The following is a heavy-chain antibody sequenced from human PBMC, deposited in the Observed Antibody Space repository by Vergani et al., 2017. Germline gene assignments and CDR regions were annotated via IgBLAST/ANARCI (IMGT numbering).Heavy chain of an antibody. J-gene: IGHJ5*02. CDR2: IKQDGSEK. V-gene: IGHV3-7*01. CDR3: AREGAARPENWFDP. Sequence: EVQLVESGGGLVQPGGSLRLSCAASGFTLSSYWMSWVRQAPGKGLEWVANIKQDGSEKYYVDSVKGRFTISRDNAKNSLYLQMNSLRAEDTAVYYCAREGAARPENWFDPWGQGTLVTVSS. CDR1: GFTLSSYW. D-gene: IGHD6-6*01.